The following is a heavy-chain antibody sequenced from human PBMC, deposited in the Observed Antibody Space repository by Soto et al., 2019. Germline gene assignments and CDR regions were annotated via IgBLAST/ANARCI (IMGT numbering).Heavy chain of an antibody. Sequence: QVQLVQSGAEVKKPGASVKVSCKSSGYTFSMSGISWVRQAPGQGLEWMGWISGYNGNTNYEQKFQDRVTMTTDTTTNTAYMDLRSLRSDDTAVYYCAREEPRPYYYYGMDVWGQGTTVTVSS. V-gene: IGHV1-18*01. CDR2: ISGYNGNT. D-gene: IGHD1-1*01. CDR3: AREEPRPYYYYGMDV. J-gene: IGHJ6*02. CDR1: GYTFSMSG.